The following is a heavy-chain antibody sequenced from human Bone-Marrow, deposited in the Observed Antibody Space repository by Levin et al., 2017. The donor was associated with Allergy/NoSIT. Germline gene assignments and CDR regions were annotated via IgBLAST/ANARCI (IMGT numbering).Heavy chain of an antibody. Sequence: GGSLRLSCAASGFTFRSYAMHWVRQAPGKGLEWVAVISNDGRNTYYGDSVKGRFTISRDNAKNSMYLQMNSLRVEDTAVYYCVRESSLGFDTWGQGTLVTVSS. D-gene: IGHD3-3*01. V-gene: IGHV3-30*04. J-gene: IGHJ4*02. CDR3: VRESSLGFDT. CDR1: GFTFRSYA. CDR2: ISNDGRNT.